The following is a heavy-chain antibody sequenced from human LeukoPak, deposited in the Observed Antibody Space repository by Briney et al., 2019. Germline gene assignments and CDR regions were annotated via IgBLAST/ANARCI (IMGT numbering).Heavy chain of an antibody. CDR3: ARQHSSGYYHFDY. D-gene: IGHD3-22*01. J-gene: IGHJ4*02. V-gene: IGHV4-59*08. CDR1: GDSISSYY. CDR2: FYYSGSV. Sequence: SETLSLTCTVSGDSISSYYWSWIRQPPGKGLEWSGYFYYSGSVDYNPSLKSRVTMSLDTSKNQFSLNLTSVTAADTAVYYCARQHSSGYYHFDYWGQGTLVTVSS.